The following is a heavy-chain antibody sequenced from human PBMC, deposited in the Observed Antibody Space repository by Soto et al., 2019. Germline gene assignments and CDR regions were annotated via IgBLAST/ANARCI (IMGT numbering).Heavy chain of an antibody. CDR1: GGSISSDEYY. Sequence: SETLSLTCTVSGGSISSDEYYWSWIRQPPGKGLQWIGYNYYSGSTYYNPSLKSRVTISVDTSKNQFSLKLSSVTAADTAVYYCARDTHTYCSSTSCYKYYYGMDVWGQGTTVTVSS. V-gene: IGHV4-30-4*01. CDR3: ARDTHTYCSSTSCYKYYYGMDV. CDR2: NYYSGST. D-gene: IGHD2-2*02. J-gene: IGHJ6*02.